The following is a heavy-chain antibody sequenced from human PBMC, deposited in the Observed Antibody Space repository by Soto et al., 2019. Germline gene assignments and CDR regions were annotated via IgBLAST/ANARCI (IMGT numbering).Heavy chain of an antibody. V-gene: IGHV3-23*01. CDR2: ITAGGFNT. J-gene: IGHJ4*02. CDR3: AKNIGGFSGYANFDY. Sequence: EVQLLESGGDLVQPGGSLRLSCVASGFTFSNDDLSWVRQASGKGLEWVSAITAGGFNTYYADSVKGRFTISRDNSKNTLYLQMNSLRAEYTAVYYCAKNIGGFSGYANFDYWGQGTLVTVSS. CDR1: GFTFSNDD. D-gene: IGHD5-12*01.